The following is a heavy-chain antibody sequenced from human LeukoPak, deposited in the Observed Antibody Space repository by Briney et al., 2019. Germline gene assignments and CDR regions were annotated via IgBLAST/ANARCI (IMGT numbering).Heavy chain of an antibody. J-gene: IGHJ6*02. CDR1: GFTFSSYS. V-gene: IGHV3-21*01. CDR2: ISSSGSYI. CDR3: ARDPVPDGMDV. Sequence: GGSLRLSCAASGFTFSSYSMNWVREAPGKGLEWVSSISSSGSYIYYADSVKGRFTISRDNAKNSLYLQMNSLRAEDTAVYYCARDPVPDGMDVWGQGTTVTVSS.